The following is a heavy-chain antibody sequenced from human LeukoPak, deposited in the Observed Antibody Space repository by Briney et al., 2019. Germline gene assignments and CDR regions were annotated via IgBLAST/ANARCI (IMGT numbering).Heavy chain of an antibody. Sequence: PGGSLRLSCAASGFTFSSYAMSWVRQAPGKGLEWVSAISGSGGSTYYADSVKGRFTISRDNAKNSLYLQMNSLRAEDTAVYYCARDPLTAVAGPPFDYWGQGTLVTVSS. V-gene: IGHV3-23*01. CDR3: ARDPLTAVAGPPFDY. CDR2: ISGSGGST. D-gene: IGHD6-19*01. J-gene: IGHJ4*02. CDR1: GFTFSSYA.